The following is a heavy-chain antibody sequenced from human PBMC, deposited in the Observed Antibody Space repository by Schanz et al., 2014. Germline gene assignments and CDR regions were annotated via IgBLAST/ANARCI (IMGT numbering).Heavy chain of an antibody. V-gene: IGHV1-69*08. CDR3: ARDQSPYTNSSDVRYFDY. Sequence: QVQLVQSGAEVKKPGSSVKVSCKASRSTFSSYTISWVRQARGQGLEWVGRFIPIHGIVNYAQRFQDRVRITADKSTSTAYMELSSLRSDDTAVYYCARDQSPYTNSSDVRYFDYWGQGSLVTVSS. CDR1: RSTFSSYT. J-gene: IGHJ4*02. D-gene: IGHD6-6*01. CDR2: FIPIHGIV.